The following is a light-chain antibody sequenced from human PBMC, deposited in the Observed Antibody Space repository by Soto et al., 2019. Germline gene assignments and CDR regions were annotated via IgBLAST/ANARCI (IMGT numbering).Light chain of an antibody. CDR2: GAY. CDR1: QSVSSN. V-gene: IGKV3-15*01. Sequence: SQSVSSNLAWYQKKPGQAHRLLIYGAYTRATGVPDRFSGSGSETEFTLTIRGLQSEDFALYDCQQHGSSPTWTGGQGPKVDI. J-gene: IGKJ1*01. CDR3: QQHGSSPTWT.